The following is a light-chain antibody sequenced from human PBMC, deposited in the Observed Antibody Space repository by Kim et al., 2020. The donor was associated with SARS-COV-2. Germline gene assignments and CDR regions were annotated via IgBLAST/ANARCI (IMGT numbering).Light chain of an antibody. Sequence: DIQMTQSPSSLSASVGDRVTITCRASQGISNSLAWYQQKPGKVPKLLIYLAYILQSGVPSRFSGSGSGTDFTLTISSLQPEDVATYYCQKYNSAPWTFGPGTKVDIK. V-gene: IGKV1-27*01. CDR3: QKYNSAPWT. CDR1: QGISNS. CDR2: LAY. J-gene: IGKJ1*01.